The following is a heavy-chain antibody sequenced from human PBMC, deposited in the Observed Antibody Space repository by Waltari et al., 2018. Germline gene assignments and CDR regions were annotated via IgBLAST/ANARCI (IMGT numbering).Heavy chain of an antibody. V-gene: IGHV4-59*01. Sequence: QVQLQESGPGLVKPSETLSLPCTVSGGSISSYYWSWIRQPPGKGLEWIGYIYYSGSTNYNPSLKSRVTISVDTSKNQFSLKLSSVTAADATVYYCATSKGLYYYGMDVWGQGTTVTVSS. CDR1: GGSISSYY. CDR3: ATSKGLYYYGMDV. J-gene: IGHJ6*02. CDR2: IYYSGST.